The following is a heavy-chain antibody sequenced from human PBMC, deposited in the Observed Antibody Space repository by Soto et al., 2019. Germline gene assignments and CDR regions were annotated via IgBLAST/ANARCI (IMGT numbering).Heavy chain of an antibody. CDR3: ARGXERYYDILTGYPNWFDP. CDR2: IYYSGST. V-gene: IGHV4-59*01. D-gene: IGHD3-9*01. CDR1: GGSISSYY. Sequence: PSETLSLTCTVSGGSISSYYWSWIRQPPGKGLEWIGYIYYSGSTNYNPSLKSRVTISVDTSKNQFSLKLSSVTAADTAVYYCARGXERYYDILTGYPNWFDPWGQGTLVTVSS. J-gene: IGHJ5*02.